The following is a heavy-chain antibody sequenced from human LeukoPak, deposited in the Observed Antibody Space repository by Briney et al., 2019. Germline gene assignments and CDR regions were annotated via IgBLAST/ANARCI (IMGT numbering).Heavy chain of an antibody. CDR3: ARESYYYDSSGYYVYYFDY. CDR2: ISSSGSTI. J-gene: IGHJ4*02. V-gene: IGHV3-11*01. Sequence: PGGSLRLSCAASGFTFSDYYISWIRQAPGKGLEWVSYISSSGSTIYYADSVKGRFTISRDNAKNSLYLQMHSLRAEDTAVYYCARESYYYDSSGYYVYYFDYWGQGTLVTVSS. D-gene: IGHD3-22*01. CDR1: GFTFSDYY.